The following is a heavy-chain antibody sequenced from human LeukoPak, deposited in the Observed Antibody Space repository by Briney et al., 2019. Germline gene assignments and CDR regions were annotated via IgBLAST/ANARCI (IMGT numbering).Heavy chain of an antibody. V-gene: IGHV4-4*02. D-gene: IGHD4-17*01. CDR1: GGSISSSNW. CDR3: ARNKASDGDYGYYYYMDV. J-gene: IGHJ6*03. CDR2: IYHSGST. Sequence: SETLSLTCAVSGGSISSSNWWSWVRQPPGKGLEWIGEIYHSGSTNYNPSLKSRVTISVDKSKNQFSLKLSSVTAADTAVYYCARNKASDGDYGYYYYMDVWGKGTTVTVSS.